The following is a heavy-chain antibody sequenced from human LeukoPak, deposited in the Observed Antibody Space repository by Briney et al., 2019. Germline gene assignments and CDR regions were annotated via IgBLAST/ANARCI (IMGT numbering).Heavy chain of an antibody. Sequence: PSETLSLTCTVSGGSISSSDYYWGWIRQPPGKGLEWIGSIYYSGSTYCNPSLKSRVTISVDTSKNQFSLNLSSVTAADTAVYYCARHRASSRGGSGCSQGGFDYWGQGTLVTVSS. CDR3: ARHRASSRGGSGCSQGGFDY. D-gene: IGHD3-22*01. CDR2: IYYSGST. V-gene: IGHV4-39*01. CDR1: GGSISSSDYY. J-gene: IGHJ4*02.